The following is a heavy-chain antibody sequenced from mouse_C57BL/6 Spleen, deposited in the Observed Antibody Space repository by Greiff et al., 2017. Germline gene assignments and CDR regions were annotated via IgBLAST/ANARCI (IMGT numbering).Heavy chain of an antibody. CDR1: GYAFSSSW. Sequence: QVQLKQSGPELVKPGASVKISCKASGYAFSSSWMNWVKQRPGKGLEWIGRIYPGDGDTNYNGKFKGKATLTADKSSSTAYMQLRSLPSEDSAVYFCARRTTVVATKWYYDVWGTGTTVTVSS. CDR2: IYPGDGDT. D-gene: IGHD1-1*01. V-gene: IGHV1-82*01. CDR3: ARRTTVVATKWYYDV. J-gene: IGHJ1*03.